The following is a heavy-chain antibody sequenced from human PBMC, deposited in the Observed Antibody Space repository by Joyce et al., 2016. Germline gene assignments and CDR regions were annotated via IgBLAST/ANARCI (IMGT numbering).Heavy chain of an antibody. CDR1: GFSLNTRGLC. CDR3: ARMPIGGVGRAFDV. J-gene: IGHJ3*01. D-gene: IGHD3-16*01. CDR2: INWDDEK. Sequence: QVALRESGPALLNPTQTLTLTCTFSGFSLNTRGLCVSWIRQPPGRALEWLAFINWDDEKYYSTSLKSRLTISKDTSKNEVVLTMTNVDPVDTGTYYCARMPIGGVGRAFDVWGQGTVVTVSS. V-gene: IGHV2-70*01.